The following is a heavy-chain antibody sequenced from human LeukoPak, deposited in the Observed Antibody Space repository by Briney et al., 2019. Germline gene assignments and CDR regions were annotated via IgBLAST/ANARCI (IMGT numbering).Heavy chain of an antibody. CDR2: IKLSERT. Sequence: SETLSLTCAVYGGSLSGYYWTWIRQPPGKGLEWIGEIKLSERTNYNPSLKSRVTISIDTSKNQFSLKLTSVTAADTAVYYCAREGLRNVHNPLGYWGQGTLVTVPS. V-gene: IGHV4-34*01. CDR3: AREGLRNVHNPLGY. J-gene: IGHJ4*02. D-gene: IGHD5-24*01. CDR1: GGSLSGYY.